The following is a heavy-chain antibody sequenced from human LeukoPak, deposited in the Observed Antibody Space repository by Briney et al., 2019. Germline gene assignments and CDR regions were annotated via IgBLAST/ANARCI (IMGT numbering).Heavy chain of an antibody. V-gene: IGHV1-2*02. CDR2: INPNSGGT. CDR3: ARGKRSTDAFDI. J-gene: IGHJ3*02. CDR1: GFTFTGYY. Sequence: GTSVKVSCKASGFTFTGYYMNWVRQAPGQGLEWIGWINPNSGGTNYAQKFEGRVTMTREKSISTAYMEMSRRRSDDTAVYYCARGKRSTDAFDIWGQGTMVTVSS.